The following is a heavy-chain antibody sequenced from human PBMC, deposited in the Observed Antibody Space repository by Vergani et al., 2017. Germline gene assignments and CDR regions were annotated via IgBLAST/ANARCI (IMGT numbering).Heavy chain of an antibody. J-gene: IGHJ4*02. CDR3: ANGASHFDY. CDR2: INTGNGNT. V-gene: IGHV1-3*04. Sequence: QVQLVQSGAEVKKPGASVKVSCKASGYTFTSYAMHWVRQAPGQRLEWMGWINTGNGNTKYSQKFQGRVTITADTSTDTAYMELSSLRSEDTAVYYCANGASHFDYWGQGTLVTVSS. D-gene: IGHD1-26*01. CDR1: GYTFTSYA.